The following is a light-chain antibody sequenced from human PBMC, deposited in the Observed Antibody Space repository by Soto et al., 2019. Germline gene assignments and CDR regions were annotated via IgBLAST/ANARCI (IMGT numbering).Light chain of an antibody. CDR1: QDIHNY. Sequence: AVLLTQSPSSFSASTGDRATITCRASQDIHNYLAWYQQVPGKAPKLLLYAASIWQTGGPSRFSGSVSGTDFTLTIDGLQSEDFATYFCQHYYNDPGTFGQGTTV. V-gene: IGKV1-8*01. CDR3: QHYYNDPGT. CDR2: AAS. J-gene: IGKJ1*01.